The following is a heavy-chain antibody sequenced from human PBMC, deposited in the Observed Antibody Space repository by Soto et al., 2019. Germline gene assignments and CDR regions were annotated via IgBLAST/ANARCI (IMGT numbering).Heavy chain of an antibody. CDR1: GGSISSGGYS. V-gene: IGHV4-30-2*01. CDR3: ARGSLPYDQWYFDL. Sequence: QLQLQESGSGLVKPSQTLSLTCAVSGGSISSGGYSWSWIRQPPGKGLEWIGYIYHSGSTYYNPALKSRVTISVDRSKNQFSLKLSSVTAADTAVYYCARGSLPYDQWYFDLWGRGTLVTVSS. J-gene: IGHJ2*01. CDR2: IYHSGST. D-gene: IGHD3-3*01.